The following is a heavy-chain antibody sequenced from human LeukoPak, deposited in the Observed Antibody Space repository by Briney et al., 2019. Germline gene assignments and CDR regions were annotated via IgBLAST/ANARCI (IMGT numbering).Heavy chain of an antibody. J-gene: IGHJ4*02. CDR1: GGSFSGYY. D-gene: IGHD5-18*01. CDR3: ARSYVDTAMAAGY. Sequence: PSETLSLTCAVYGGSFSGYYWSWIRQPPGKGLEWIGEINHSGSTNYNPSLKSRVTISVDTSKNQFSLKLSSVTAADTAVYYCARSYVDTAMAAGYWGQGTLVTVSS. V-gene: IGHV4-34*01. CDR2: INHSGST.